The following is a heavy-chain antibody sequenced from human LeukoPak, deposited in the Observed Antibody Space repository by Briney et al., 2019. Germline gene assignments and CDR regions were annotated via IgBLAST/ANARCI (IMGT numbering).Heavy chain of an antibody. CDR1: GDSMRSNY. J-gene: IGHJ4*02. CDR2: VSYSGKT. Sequence: SETLSLTCTVSGDSMRSNYWSWIRPPPGKGLEWIGHVSYSGKTSYNPSLKSRVSISLETSKVQFSMTMTSVTAADTAVYYCARGGWNKFDYWGQGTLVAVSS. D-gene: IGHD3-22*01. CDR3: ARGGWNKFDY. V-gene: IGHV4-59*01.